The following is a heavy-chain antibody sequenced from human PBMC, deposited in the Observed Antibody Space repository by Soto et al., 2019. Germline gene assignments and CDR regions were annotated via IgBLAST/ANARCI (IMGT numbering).Heavy chain of an antibody. CDR3: ARDRQPDGIWTFDY. CDR1: GLTFRSFA. CDR2: IFSVGGGT. Sequence: GGSLRLSCAASGLTFRSFAMSWVRQAPGKGLEWVSTIFSVGGGTYFADSVTGLFSISRDNSRNQMYLQMNSLRVDDTALYYCARDRQPDGIWTFDYWGRGVLVTVSS. V-gene: IGHV3-23*01. D-gene: IGHD2-15*01. J-gene: IGHJ4*02.